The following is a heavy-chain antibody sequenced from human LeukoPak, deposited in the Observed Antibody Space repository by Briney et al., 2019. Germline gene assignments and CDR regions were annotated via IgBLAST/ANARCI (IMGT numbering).Heavy chain of an antibody. CDR1: GYSISSGYY. D-gene: IGHD6-19*01. CDR3: ARSLRVAVADY. J-gene: IGHJ4*02. V-gene: IGHV4-38-2*01. Sequence: KPSETLSLTCAVSGYSISSGYYWGWIRQPPGKGLEWIGSIYHSGSTYYNPSLKSRVTISVDTSKNQFSLKPSSVTAADTAVYYCARSLRVAVADYWGQGTLVTVSS. CDR2: IYHSGST.